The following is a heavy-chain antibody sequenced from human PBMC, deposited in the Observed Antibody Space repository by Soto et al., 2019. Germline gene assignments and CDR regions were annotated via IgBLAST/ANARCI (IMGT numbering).Heavy chain of an antibody. CDR3: ARGLSGMTFGGYYYYYYYGMDV. Sequence: ASVKVSCKASGYTFTSYDINWVRQATGQGLEWMGWMNPNSGNTGYAQKFQGRVTMTGNTSISTAYMELSSLRSEDTAVYYCARGLSGMTFGGYYYYYYYGMDVWGQGTTVTVSS. J-gene: IGHJ6*02. CDR1: GYTFTSYD. CDR2: MNPNSGNT. D-gene: IGHD1-26*01. V-gene: IGHV1-8*01.